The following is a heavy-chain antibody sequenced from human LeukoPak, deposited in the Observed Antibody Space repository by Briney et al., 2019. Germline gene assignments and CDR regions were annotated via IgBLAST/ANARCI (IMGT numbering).Heavy chain of an antibody. CDR1: GGSISSGGYS. Sequence: SETLSLTCAVSGGSISSGGYSWSWIRQPPGKGLEWIGYIYHSGSTNYNPSLKSRVTMSVDTSKNQFSLKLSSVTAADTAVYYCARVVVFGVVSSDYYYYYMDVWGKGTTVTVSS. V-gene: IGHV4-30-2*01. CDR2: IYHSGST. CDR3: ARVVVFGVVSSDYYYYYMDV. J-gene: IGHJ6*03. D-gene: IGHD3-3*01.